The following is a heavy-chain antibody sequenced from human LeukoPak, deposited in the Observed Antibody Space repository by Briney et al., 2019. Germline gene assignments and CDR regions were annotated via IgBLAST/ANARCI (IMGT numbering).Heavy chain of an antibody. D-gene: IGHD3-10*01. CDR1: GGSISSYY. V-gene: IGHV4-59*01. Sequence: PSETLSLTCTVSGGSISSYYWSWIRQPPGKGLEWIGYIYYSGSTNYNPSLKSRVTISVDTSKNQFSLKLSSVTAADTAVYYCARTPLWFGREDAFDIWGQGTMVTVS. J-gene: IGHJ3*02. CDR3: ARTPLWFGREDAFDI. CDR2: IYYSGST.